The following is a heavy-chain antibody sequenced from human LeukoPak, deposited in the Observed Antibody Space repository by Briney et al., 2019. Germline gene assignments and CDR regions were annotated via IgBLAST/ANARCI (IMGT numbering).Heavy chain of an antibody. Sequence: GGSLRPSCGASGFAFNNFWMTWIRQAPGRGLEWVATISNDETHRQYADSLRGRFTISRDNAKNLLYLQMSSLRADDTAMYYCAKNSGYYRLDSWGQSTLVIVSS. V-gene: IGHV3-7*01. CDR2: ISNDETHR. CDR3: AKNSGYYRLDS. J-gene: IGHJ4*02. D-gene: IGHD5-12*01. CDR1: GFAFNNFW.